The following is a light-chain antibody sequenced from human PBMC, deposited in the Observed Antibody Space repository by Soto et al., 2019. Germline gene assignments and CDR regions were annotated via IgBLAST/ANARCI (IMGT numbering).Light chain of an antibody. CDR1: QGISNY. CDR3: QKYNSALFTWT. CDR2: AAS. V-gene: IGKV1-27*01. Sequence: DIQMTQSPSSLSASVGDRVTITCRASQGISNYLAWYQQKPGKVPKLLIYAASTLQSGVPSRFSGSGSGTDFTLTISSLQPEDVATYYCQKYNSALFTWTFGQGTKVDIK. J-gene: IGKJ1*01.